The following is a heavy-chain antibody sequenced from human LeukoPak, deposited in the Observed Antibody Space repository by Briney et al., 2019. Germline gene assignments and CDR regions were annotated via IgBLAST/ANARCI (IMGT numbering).Heavy chain of an antibody. Sequence: PSETLSLTCTVSGGSISSSSYYWGWIRQPPGKGLEWIGSIYYSGSTYYNPSLKSRVTISVDTSKNQFSLKLSSVTAADTAAYYCARGPGQLLFRSRGNWFDPWGQGTLVTVSS. CDR2: IYYSGST. CDR3: ARGPGQLLFRSRGNWFDP. CDR1: GGSISSSSYY. V-gene: IGHV4-39*07. D-gene: IGHD2-2*01. J-gene: IGHJ5*02.